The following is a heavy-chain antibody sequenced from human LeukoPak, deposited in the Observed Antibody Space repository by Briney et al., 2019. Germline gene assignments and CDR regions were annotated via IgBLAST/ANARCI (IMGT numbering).Heavy chain of an antibody. D-gene: IGHD5-18*01. Sequence: GGSLRLSCTVSGFTVSSNSMSWVRQAPGKGLEWVSFIYSGGNTHYADSVKGRFTISRDNSKNTLYLHMNGLRVEDTAIYYCARDERWIQFNYWGQGTLVTVSS. CDR2: IYSGGNT. V-gene: IGHV3-53*01. J-gene: IGHJ4*02. CDR1: GFTVSSNS. CDR3: ARDERWIQFNY.